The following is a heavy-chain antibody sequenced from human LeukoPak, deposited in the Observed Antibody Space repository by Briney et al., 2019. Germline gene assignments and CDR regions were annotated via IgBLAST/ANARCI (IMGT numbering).Heavy chain of an antibody. V-gene: IGHV1-2*02. Sequence: ASVKVSCKASGYTFTGYYMHWVRQAPGQGLEWMGWINPNSGGTNYAQKFQGRVTMTRDTSISTAYMELSRLRSDDTAVYYCVRGTYGSGSYYLDYWGQGTLVTVSS. CDR2: INPNSGGT. CDR1: GYTFTGYY. D-gene: IGHD3-10*01. CDR3: VRGTYGSGSYYLDY. J-gene: IGHJ4*02.